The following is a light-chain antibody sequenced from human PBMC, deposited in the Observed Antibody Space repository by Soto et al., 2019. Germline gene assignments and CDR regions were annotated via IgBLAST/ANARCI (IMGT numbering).Light chain of an antibody. CDR2: ATS. CDR3: QHRGT. CDR1: QGISSY. V-gene: IGKV1-9*01. J-gene: IGKJ3*01. Sequence: DIQLTQSPSFLSASVGDRVTITCRASQGISSYLAWYQQKPGKAPKLLIYATSTLQSEVPSRFRGSGSGTEFTLTISSLQPEDFATYYCQHRGTFGPGTKVDIK.